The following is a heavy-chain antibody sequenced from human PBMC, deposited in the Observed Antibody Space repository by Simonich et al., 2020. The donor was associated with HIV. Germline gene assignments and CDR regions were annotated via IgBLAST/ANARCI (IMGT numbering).Heavy chain of an antibody. CDR1: GYSISSGYY. Sequence: QVQLQESGPGLGKPSETLSLTCAVSGYSISSGYYWGWIRQPPGKGLEWIGNIYHIGSNYYNQALKSRVTMSGETSKNQCSLKLSSVTAADTAVYYCASPSYPGVASDGSDYWGQGTLVTVSS. D-gene: IGHD6-25*01. V-gene: IGHV4-38-2*01. CDR3: ASPSYPGVASDGSDY. CDR2: IYHIGSN. J-gene: IGHJ4*02.